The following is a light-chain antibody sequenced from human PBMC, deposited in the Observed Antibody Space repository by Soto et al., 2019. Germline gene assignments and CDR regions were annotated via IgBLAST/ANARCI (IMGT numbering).Light chain of an antibody. J-gene: IGKJ1*01. V-gene: IGKV3-11*01. CDR3: QQYHNWPA. CDR1: QSVSSL. Sequence: EIVLTQSPATLSLSPGERATLSCRASQSVSSLLAWYQQKSGQPPRLLISDASNRATGVPARFSGSGSGTDFTLIISSLQSEDFAVYYCQQYHNWPAFGQGTKVEIK. CDR2: DAS.